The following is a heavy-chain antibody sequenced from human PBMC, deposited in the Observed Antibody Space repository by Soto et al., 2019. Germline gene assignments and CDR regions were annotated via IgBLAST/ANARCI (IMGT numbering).Heavy chain of an antibody. CDR2: ISDSGNTI. V-gene: IGHV3-11*01. D-gene: IGHD1-26*01. CDR1: GFSFSDYY. CDR3: ARGGSGWTRGGWLGP. Sequence: QVQLVQSGGGLVKPGGSLTLSCAASGFSFSDYYMIWVRQAPGKGLEWLSYISDSGNTIYYADSVRARFTIFRDNAANSVYLQMTGLSDGATAFYYCARGGSGWTRGGWLGPWGQGSLVTVSS. J-gene: IGHJ5*02.